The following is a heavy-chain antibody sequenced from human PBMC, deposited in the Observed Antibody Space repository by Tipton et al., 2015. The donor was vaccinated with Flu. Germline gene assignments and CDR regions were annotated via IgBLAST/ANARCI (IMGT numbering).Heavy chain of an antibody. CDR3: ARQDCSSSTCYIDY. D-gene: IGHD2-2*02. V-gene: IGHV5-51*01. J-gene: IGHJ4*02. CDR1: GHSFTSYW. CDR2: IYPDDSDT. Sequence: QSGAEVKKPGESLKISCEDSGHSFTSYWIGWVRQMPGKGLEWMGIIYPDDSDTRYSPSFQGQVTISADKSSSTAYLQWGSLKASDTAMYYCARQDCSSSTCYIDYWGQGTLVIVSS.